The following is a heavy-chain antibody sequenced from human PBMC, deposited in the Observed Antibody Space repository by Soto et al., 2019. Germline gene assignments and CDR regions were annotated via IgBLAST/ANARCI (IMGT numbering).Heavy chain of an antibody. CDR2: ISSSGSTI. Sequence: GASLRLSCAASGFTFSSYELNWVRQAPGKGLEWVSYISSSGSTIYYADSVKGRFTISRDNAKNSLYLQMNSLRAEDTAVYYCARDKAEAGYSSSWEDYSGQATIVTVSS. CDR3: ARDKAEAGYSSSWEDY. J-gene: IGHJ4*02. V-gene: IGHV3-48*03. D-gene: IGHD6-13*01. CDR1: GFTFSSYE.